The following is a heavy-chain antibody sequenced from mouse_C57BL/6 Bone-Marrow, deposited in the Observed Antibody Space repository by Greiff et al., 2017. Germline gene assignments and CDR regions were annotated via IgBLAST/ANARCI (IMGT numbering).Heavy chain of an antibody. D-gene: IGHD2-4*01. Sequence: VQLKESGGGLVKPGGSLKLSCAASGFTFSSYAMPWVRQTPEKRLEWVATISDGGSYTYYPDNVKGRFTISRDNAKNNLYLQMSHLKSEDTAMYYCARESYDSEDAMDYWGQGTSVTVSS. CDR3: ARESYDSEDAMDY. CDR2: ISDGGSYT. V-gene: IGHV5-4*01. CDR1: GFTFSSYA. J-gene: IGHJ4*01.